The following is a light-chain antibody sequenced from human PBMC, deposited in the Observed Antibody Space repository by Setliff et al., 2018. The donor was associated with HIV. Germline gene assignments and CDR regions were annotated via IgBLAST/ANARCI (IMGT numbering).Light chain of an antibody. CDR3: GTWDSSLSSSV. V-gene: IGLV1-51*01. Sequence: QSALTQPPSVSAAPGQKVTISCTGSGSNIGNNHVFWYQQLPGTAPKLLIYDNDKRPSEIPDRFSGSKSGTSATLGITGLQTGDEADYYCGTWDSSLSSSVFGIGTKVTVL. J-gene: IGLJ1*01. CDR1: GSNIGNNH. CDR2: DND.